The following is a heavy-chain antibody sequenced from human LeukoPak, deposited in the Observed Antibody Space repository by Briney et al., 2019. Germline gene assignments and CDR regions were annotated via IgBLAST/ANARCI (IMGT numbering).Heavy chain of an antibody. J-gene: IGHJ6*04. CDR2: ISSGSTI. V-gene: IGHV3-48*03. CDR3: AELGITMIGGV. CDR1: GFTFSSYE. D-gene: IGHD3-10*02. Sequence: GGSLRLSCAASGFTFSSYEMNWVRQAPGKGLEWVSYISSGSTIYYADSVKGRFTISRDNAKDSLYLQMNSLRAEDTAVYYCAELGITMIGGVWGKGTTVTISS.